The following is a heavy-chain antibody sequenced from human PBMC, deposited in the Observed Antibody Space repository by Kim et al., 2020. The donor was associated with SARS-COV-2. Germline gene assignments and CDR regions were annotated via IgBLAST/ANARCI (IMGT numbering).Heavy chain of an antibody. Sequence: GGSLRLSCAASGFTFSSYAMSWVRQAPGKGLEWVSTVSDSTGSPYYADSVKGRFTISRDNSKNTLYLQLNSLRAGDTAVYYCAKAGGAVVAPGPGMWYFDLWGRGTLVTVSS. D-gene: IGHD2-15*01. V-gene: IGHV3-23*01. CDR2: VSDSTGSP. J-gene: IGHJ2*01. CDR3: AKAGGAVVAPGPGMWYFDL. CDR1: GFTFSSYA.